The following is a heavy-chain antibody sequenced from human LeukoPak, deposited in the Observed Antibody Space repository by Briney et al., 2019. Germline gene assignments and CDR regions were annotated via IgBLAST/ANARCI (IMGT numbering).Heavy chain of an antibody. Sequence: GGSLRLSCAASGFTFSTYWMSWVRQAPGKGLEWVANLKEDGSEKYYVDSVKGRFTISRDNAKSSLFLQMNSPRAEDTAVYYCVRKPVDYWGQGTLVTVSS. CDR2: LKEDGSEK. CDR1: GFTFSTYW. V-gene: IGHV3-7*03. CDR3: VRKPVDY. J-gene: IGHJ4*02.